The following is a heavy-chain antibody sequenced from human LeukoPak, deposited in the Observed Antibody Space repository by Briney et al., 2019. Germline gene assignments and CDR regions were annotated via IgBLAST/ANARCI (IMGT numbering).Heavy chain of an antibody. CDR2: INPNSSGT. J-gene: IGHJ4*02. Sequence: GASVKVSCKASGYTFTGYYMHWVRQAPGQGLEWMEWINPNSSGTNYAQKFQGWVTMTRDTSISTAYMELSRLRSDDTAVYYCARALSGYYDSSGSFDYWGQGTLVTVSS. D-gene: IGHD3-22*01. CDR1: GYTFTGYY. CDR3: ARALSGYYDSSGSFDY. V-gene: IGHV1-2*04.